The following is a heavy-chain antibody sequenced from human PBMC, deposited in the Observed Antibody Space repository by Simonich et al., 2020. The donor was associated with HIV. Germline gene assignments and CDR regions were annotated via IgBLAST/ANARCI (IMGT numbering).Heavy chain of an antibody. CDR1: GFTLSDYY. J-gene: IGHJ3*02. CDR3: AGAPYGDGAFDI. D-gene: IGHD7-27*01. Sequence: QVQLVESGGGLVKPGGSLRLSCAASGFTLSDYYMSWIRQGPGRGVEWVSYISRSGSIRYYADSVKGRFTIARDNAKNSLYLQMNSLRAEDTAVYSCAGAPYGDGAFDIWGQGTMVTVSS. CDR2: ISRSGSIR. V-gene: IGHV3-11*01.